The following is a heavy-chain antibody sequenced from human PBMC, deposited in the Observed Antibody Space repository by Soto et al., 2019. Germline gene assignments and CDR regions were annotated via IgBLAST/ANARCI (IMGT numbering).Heavy chain of an antibody. CDR2: ISAYNGNT. D-gene: IGHD3-22*01. J-gene: IGHJ6*02. V-gene: IGHV1-18*01. CDR1: CYTFNRYA. CDR3: ARLYYYDSSGYYYVEDF. Sequence: VASVKVCCEASCYTFNRYAISCVLQAPGQRVEWMGWISAYNGNTNDANKLQGRVTIATDRSTITAYRELGGLRSDDTGVYYCARLYYYDSSGYYYVEDFWG.